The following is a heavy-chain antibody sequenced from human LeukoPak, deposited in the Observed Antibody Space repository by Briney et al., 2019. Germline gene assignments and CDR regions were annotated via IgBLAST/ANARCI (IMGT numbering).Heavy chain of an antibody. CDR3: ARDLYDSSGYYPNNWFDP. J-gene: IGHJ5*02. V-gene: IGHV1-2*02. CDR2: INPNSGGT. Sequence: AASVKVSCKASGYTFTGYYMHWVRQAPGQGLEWMGWINPNSGGTNYAQKFQGRVTMTRDTSISTAYMELSRLRSDDTAVYYCARDLYDSSGYYPNNWFDPWGQGTLVTVSS. D-gene: IGHD3-22*01. CDR1: GYTFTGYY.